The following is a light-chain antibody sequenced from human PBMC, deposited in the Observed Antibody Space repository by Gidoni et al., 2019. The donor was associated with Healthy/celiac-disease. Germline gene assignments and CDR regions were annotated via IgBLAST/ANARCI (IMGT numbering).Light chain of an antibody. V-gene: IGKV1-13*02. CDR1: QVISSA. Sequence: AIQLTQSPSSLSASVGDRVTITCRASQVISSALAWYQQKPGKAPKLRIYDASSLESGVPSRFSGSGSGTDFTLTISSLQPEDFATYYCQQFNSYPALTFGGGTKVEIK. CDR3: QQFNSYPALT. J-gene: IGKJ4*01. CDR2: DAS.